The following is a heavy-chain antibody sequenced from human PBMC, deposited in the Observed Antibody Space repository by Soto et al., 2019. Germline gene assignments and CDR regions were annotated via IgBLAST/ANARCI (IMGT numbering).Heavy chain of an antibody. Sequence: QVQLVQSGAEVKKPGASVKVSCRASGYTFTSNDINWVRQAAGQGLEWMVWMNPKTGKTGNAQKFQGRVTMTSDTSISTVYMDLSRLTSDDTAMYYCARGAAFDVWGQGTMVTVSS. V-gene: IGHV1-8*01. CDR2: MNPKTGKT. J-gene: IGHJ3*01. CDR3: ARGAAFDV. CDR1: GYTFTSND.